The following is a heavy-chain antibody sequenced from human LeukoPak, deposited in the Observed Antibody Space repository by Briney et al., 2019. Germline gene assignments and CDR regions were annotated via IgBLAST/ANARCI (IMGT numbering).Heavy chain of an antibody. V-gene: IGHV3-23*01. CDR1: GFTFINYA. J-gene: IGHJ4*02. D-gene: IGHD6-6*01. CDR2: TSGSGGST. Sequence: GGSLRLSCAASGFTFINYAINWVRQAPGKGLEWVSVTSGSGGSTYYADSVKGRFTISRDTSKNTLYLQMNSLRAEDTAVYYCAKEMIAARAFDYWGQGTLVTVSS. CDR3: AKEMIAARAFDY.